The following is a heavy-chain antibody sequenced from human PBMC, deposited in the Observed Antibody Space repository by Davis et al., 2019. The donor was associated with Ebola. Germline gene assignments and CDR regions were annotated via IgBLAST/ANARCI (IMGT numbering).Heavy chain of an antibody. Sequence: SETLSLTCTVSGGPISSGGYYWSWIRQHPGKSLEWIGYPYYSGSTYYNPSLKSRVTISVDTSKNQFSLKLSSVTAADTAVYYCARSSIAARPGYYYGMDVWGQGTTVTVSS. V-gene: IGHV4-31*03. CDR3: ARSSIAARPGYYYGMDV. D-gene: IGHD6-6*01. J-gene: IGHJ6*02. CDR2: PYYSGST. CDR1: GGPISSGGYY.